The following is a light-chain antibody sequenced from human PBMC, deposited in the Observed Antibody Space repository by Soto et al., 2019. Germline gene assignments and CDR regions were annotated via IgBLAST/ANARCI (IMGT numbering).Light chain of an antibody. Sequence: DIQMTQSPSSLSASVGDRVTITCRESQSIRSTLNWYQQKPGKSPKLLIYAASSLKSGVPSRFSGSGSGTDFKLTNSRLRNENFATYHCRRSKSPPYTFVQGTKLAIK. J-gene: IGKJ2*01. V-gene: IGKV1-39*01. CDR3: RRSKSPPYT. CDR1: QSIRST. CDR2: AAS.